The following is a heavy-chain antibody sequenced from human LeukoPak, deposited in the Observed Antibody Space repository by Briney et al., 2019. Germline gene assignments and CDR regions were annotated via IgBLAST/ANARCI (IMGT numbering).Heavy chain of an antibody. Sequence: PGGSLRLSCAASGFTVSSNYMSWVRQAPGMGLEWVSVIYSSGTTYYADSVKGRFTISRDNSKNTLYLQMNSLTAEDTAVYYCARGGPDYDTSGNFDYWGQGTLVTVSS. J-gene: IGHJ4*02. CDR1: GFTVSSNY. CDR3: ARGGPDYDTSGNFDY. V-gene: IGHV3-53*01. D-gene: IGHD3-22*01. CDR2: IYSSGTT.